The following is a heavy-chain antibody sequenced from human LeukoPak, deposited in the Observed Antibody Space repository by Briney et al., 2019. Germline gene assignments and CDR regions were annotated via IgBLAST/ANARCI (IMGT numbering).Heavy chain of an antibody. J-gene: IGHJ4*02. Sequence: GGSLRLSCAASGLTVSSNYMSWVRQAPGKGLERVSVIYSGGSTYYADSVKGRFTISRDNSKNTLYLQMNSLRAEDTAVYYCARDPSGYDYFDYCGQGTLVTVSS. CDR2: IYSGGST. CDR3: ARDPSGYDYFDY. D-gene: IGHD5-12*01. CDR1: GLTVSSNY. V-gene: IGHV3-66*01.